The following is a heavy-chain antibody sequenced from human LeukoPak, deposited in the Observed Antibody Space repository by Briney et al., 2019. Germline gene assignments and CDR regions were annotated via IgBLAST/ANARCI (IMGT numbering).Heavy chain of an antibody. CDR2: IIPILGIA. D-gene: IGHD6-6*01. CDR1: GGTFSSYA. CDR3: ARGVASSSSHYYYYGMDV. Sequence: GASVKVSCKASGGTFSSYAISWVRRAPGQGLEWMGRIIPILGIANYAQKFQGRVTITADKSTSTAYMELSSLRSEDTAVYYCARGVASSSSHYYYYGMDVWGQGTTVTVSS. V-gene: IGHV1-69*04. J-gene: IGHJ6*02.